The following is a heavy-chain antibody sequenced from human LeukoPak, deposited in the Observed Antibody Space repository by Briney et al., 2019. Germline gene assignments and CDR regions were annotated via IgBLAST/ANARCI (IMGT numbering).Heavy chain of an antibody. Sequence: PGGSLRLSCAASGFTFSSYAVSWVRQAPGKGLQWVSALSGSGDRTYYADSVKGRFTISRDNSKNTLYLQMNSLRAEDTAVYYCARDQRGSYYGFFDYWGQGTLVTVSS. CDR1: GFTFSSYA. CDR2: LSGSGDRT. D-gene: IGHD1-26*01. V-gene: IGHV3-23*01. J-gene: IGHJ4*02. CDR3: ARDQRGSYYGFFDY.